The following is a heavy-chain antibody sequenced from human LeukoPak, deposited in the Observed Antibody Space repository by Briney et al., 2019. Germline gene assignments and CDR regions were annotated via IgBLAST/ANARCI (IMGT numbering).Heavy chain of an antibody. V-gene: IGHV3-48*01. Sequence: PGGSLRLSCAASGFTFSSYSMNWVRQAPGKGLEWISYVSYSSSTIYYADSVKGRFTISRDNAKNSLYLQMNSLRAEDTAVYYCAKCSGYYVDNWFDPWGQGTLVSVSS. CDR3: AKCSGYYVDNWFDP. CDR1: GFTFSSYS. CDR2: VSYSSSTI. D-gene: IGHD3-22*01. J-gene: IGHJ5*02.